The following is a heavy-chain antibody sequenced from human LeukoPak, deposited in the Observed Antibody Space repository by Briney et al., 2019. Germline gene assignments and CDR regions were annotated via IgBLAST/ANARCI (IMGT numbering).Heavy chain of an antibody. Sequence: GGSLRLSCVASGNYWMHWVRQAPGKGLVWVSHINSDGSWASYADSVKGRFTISRDNSKNTLYLQMNSLRAEDTAIYYCARARNYCSGGSCYYFDYWGQGILVTVSS. V-gene: IGHV3-74*01. CDR2: INSDGSWA. D-gene: IGHD2-15*01. J-gene: IGHJ4*02. CDR1: GNYW. CDR3: ARARNYCSGGSCYYFDY.